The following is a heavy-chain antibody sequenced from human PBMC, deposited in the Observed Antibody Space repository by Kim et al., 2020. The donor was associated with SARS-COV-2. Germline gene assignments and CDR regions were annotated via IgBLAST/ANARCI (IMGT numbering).Heavy chain of an antibody. D-gene: IGHD6-13*01. V-gene: IGHV1-24*01. Sequence: ASVKVSCKVSGYTLTELSMHWVRQAPGKGLEWMGGFDPEDGETIYAQKFQGRVTMTEDTSTDTAYMELSSLRSEDTAVYYCARGAAAGKSNWFDPWGQGTLVTVSS. CDR3: ARGAAAGKSNWFDP. J-gene: IGHJ5*02. CDR2: FDPEDGET. CDR1: GYTLTELS.